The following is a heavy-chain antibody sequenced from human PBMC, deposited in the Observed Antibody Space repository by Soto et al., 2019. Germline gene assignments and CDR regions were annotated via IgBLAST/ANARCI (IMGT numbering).Heavy chain of an antibody. CDR3: ARGYYYYYDSSGYYPFDY. Sequence: PGESLKISCKGSGDRFTSYLIGWVRQMPGKGLEWMGIIYPGDSDTRYSPSFQGQVTISADKSISTAYLQWSSLKASDTAMYYCARGYYYYYDSSGYYPFDYWGQGTLVTVSS. D-gene: IGHD3-22*01. CDR1: GDRFTSYL. CDR2: IYPGDSDT. V-gene: IGHV5-51*01. J-gene: IGHJ4*02.